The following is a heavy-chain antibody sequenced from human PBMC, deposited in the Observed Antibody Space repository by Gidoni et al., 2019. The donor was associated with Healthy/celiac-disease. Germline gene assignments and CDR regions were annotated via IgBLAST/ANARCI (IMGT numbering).Heavy chain of an antibody. CDR1: GFTVSSNY. J-gene: IGHJ3*02. D-gene: IGHD4-17*01. V-gene: IGHV3-53*01. CDR3: ARLYGDLDVDDVAFDI. Sequence: EVQLVESGGGLIQPGGSLRLSCAASGFTVSSNYMSWVRQAPGKGLEWVSVIYSGGSPYYADSVKGRFTISRDNSKNTLYLQMNSLRAEDTAVYYCARLYGDLDVDDVAFDIWGQGTMVTVSS. CDR2: IYSGGSP.